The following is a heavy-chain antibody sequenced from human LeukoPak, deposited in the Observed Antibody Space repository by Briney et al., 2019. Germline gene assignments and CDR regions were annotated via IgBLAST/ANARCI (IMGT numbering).Heavy chain of an antibody. CDR3: ARVHGAYPFDY. D-gene: IGHD4/OR15-4a*01. V-gene: IGHV3-23*01. Sequence: GGSLRLSCAASGFTFSSYAMSWVRQAPGKGLEWVSTISGGGGTPYYADSVKGRFTISRDNAKNSLSLQMNSLRAEDTAVYYCARVHGAYPFDYWGQGTLVTVSS. CDR1: GFTFSSYA. CDR2: ISGGGGTP. J-gene: IGHJ4*02.